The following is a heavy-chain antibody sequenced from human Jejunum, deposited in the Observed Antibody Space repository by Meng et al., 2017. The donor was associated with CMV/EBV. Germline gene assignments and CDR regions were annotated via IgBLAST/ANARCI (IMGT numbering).Heavy chain of an antibody. CDR3: ARDHSPFMVRGEFDY. D-gene: IGHD3-10*01. CDR2: IYYSGST. V-gene: IGHV4-39*07. CDR1: GSISSSTYY. Sequence: GSISSSTYYCGWIRQPPGKGLEWIGSIYYSGSTYYNPSLKSRVTISVDTSKNQFSLKLSSVTAADTAVYYCARDHSPFMVRGEFDYWGPGTLVTVSS. J-gene: IGHJ4*02.